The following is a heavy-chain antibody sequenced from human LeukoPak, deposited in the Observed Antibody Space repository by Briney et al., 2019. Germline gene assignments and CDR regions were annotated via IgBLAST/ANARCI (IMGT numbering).Heavy chain of an antibody. J-gene: IGHJ4*02. CDR2: INSDGSST. CDR3: ARSSGYPYLDY. V-gene: IGHV3-74*01. Sequence: QSGGSLRLSCAASGFTFGSNWMHWVRQVPGKGLVWVSRINSDGSSTNYADSVKGRFTISRDNAKNSVYLQMNSLRAEDTAVYFCARSSGYPYLDYWGQGTLVTVSS. D-gene: IGHD3-22*01. CDR1: GFTFGSNW.